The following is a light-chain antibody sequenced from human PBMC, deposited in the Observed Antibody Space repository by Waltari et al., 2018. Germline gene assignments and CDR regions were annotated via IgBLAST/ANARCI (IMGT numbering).Light chain of an antibody. CDR1: HSLAYSDGNTY. CDR2: KVS. Sequence: DVVMTQSPLSLPVTLGQPAPIPCRSSHSLAYSDGNTYLNWFQQRPGQSPRRLIYKVSNRDSGVPDRFSGSGSGTDFTLIISRVEAEDVGVYYCMQGTHWPPTFGQGTKLEIK. V-gene: IGKV2-30*01. J-gene: IGKJ2*01. CDR3: MQGTHWPPT.